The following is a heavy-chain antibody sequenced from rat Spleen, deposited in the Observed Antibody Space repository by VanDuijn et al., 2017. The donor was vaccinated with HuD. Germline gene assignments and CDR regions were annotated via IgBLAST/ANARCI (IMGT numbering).Heavy chain of an antibody. CDR1: GFTFSNYD. D-gene: IGHD1-11*01. CDR3: ARHEALRWYFDF. CDR2: ISPSGGST. Sequence: EVQLVESGGGLVQPGRSLKLSCAASGFTFSNYDMAWVRQAPTKGLEWVASISPSGGSTYYRDSVKGRFTVYRDNAKSTLYLQMDSLRSEDTATYYCARHEALRWYFDFWGPGTMVTVSS. V-gene: IGHV5-25*01. J-gene: IGHJ1*01.